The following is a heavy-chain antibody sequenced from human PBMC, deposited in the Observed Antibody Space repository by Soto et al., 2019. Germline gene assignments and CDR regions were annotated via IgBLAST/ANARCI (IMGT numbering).Heavy chain of an antibody. CDR1: GGSFSGYY. J-gene: IGHJ4*02. D-gene: IGHD2-21*02. Sequence: SSETLSLTCAVYGGSFSGYYWSRIRQPPGKGLEWIGEINHSGSTNYNPSLKSRVTISVDTSKNQFSLKLSSVTAADTAVYYCARVGAYCGGDCYSIWDLFDYWGQGTLVTVSS. CDR2: INHSGST. CDR3: ARVGAYCGGDCYSIWDLFDY. V-gene: IGHV4-34*01.